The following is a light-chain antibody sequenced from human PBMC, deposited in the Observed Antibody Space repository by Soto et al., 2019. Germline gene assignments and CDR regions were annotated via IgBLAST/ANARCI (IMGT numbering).Light chain of an antibody. J-gene: IGKJ2*01. CDR1: QSISNR. V-gene: IGKV1-39*01. CDR3: KKSYRNPPDT. Sequence: DIQMTQSPSSLSAFVGDRVTITCRASQSISNRLNWYQQKPWKAPKLLIYTASTLQSWVPSRFRGSGSRTDITLTISSLQPEASATYYSKKSYRNPPDTVGQRTTVPIK. CDR2: TAS.